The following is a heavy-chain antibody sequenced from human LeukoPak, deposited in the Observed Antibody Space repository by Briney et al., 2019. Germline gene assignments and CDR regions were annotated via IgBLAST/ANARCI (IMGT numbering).Heavy chain of an antibody. D-gene: IGHD3-10*01. CDR1: GYTFAAYY. CDR2: INSNSGGT. CDR3: AREVREGSCDY. V-gene: IGHV1-2*02. Sequence: ASVKVSCKASGYTFAAYYIHWVRQAPGQGLEWMGWINSNSGGTNYAQKFQGRVTMTRDTSITTAYMELSRLTSDDAAVYYCAREVREGSCDYWGQGTLVTVSS. J-gene: IGHJ4*02.